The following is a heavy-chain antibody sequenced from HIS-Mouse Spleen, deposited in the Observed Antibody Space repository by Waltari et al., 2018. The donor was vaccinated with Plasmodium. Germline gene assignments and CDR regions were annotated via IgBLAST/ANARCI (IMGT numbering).Heavy chain of an antibody. CDR2: ISCSGGST. V-gene: IGHV3-23*01. J-gene: IGHJ4*02. CDR3: AKSSKGTGDLWDY. D-gene: IGHD7-27*01. CDR1: GLPFSSYA. Sequence: EVQLLESGGDLLQPGGSLRLSCAGLGLPFSSYAMSWVRQAPGKGLWLVSAISCSGGSTYYADSVKGRFTISRDNSKNTLYLQMSSLRAEDTAVYYCAKSSKGTGDLWDYWGQGTLVTVSS.